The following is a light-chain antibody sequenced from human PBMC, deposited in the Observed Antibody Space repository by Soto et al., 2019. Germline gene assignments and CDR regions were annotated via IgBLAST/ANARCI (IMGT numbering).Light chain of an antibody. CDR2: EGS. CDR1: SSDVGSYNL. V-gene: IGLV2-23*01. J-gene: IGLJ3*02. CDR3: CSYAGYSTPWV. Sequence: QSALTQPASVSGSPGQSITISCTGASSDVGSYNLVSWYQQHPGKAPKLMIYEGSNRPSGVSNRFSGSKSGNTASLTISGLQAEDEADYYCCSYAGYSTPWVLGGGTKLTVL.